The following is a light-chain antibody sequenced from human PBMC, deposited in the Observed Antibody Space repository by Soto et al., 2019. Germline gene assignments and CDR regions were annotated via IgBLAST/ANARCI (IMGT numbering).Light chain of an antibody. V-gene: IGKV3-11*01. CDR2: DAS. CDR3: QQRSNWPPWT. J-gene: IGKJ1*01. CDR1: QSIGLA. Sequence: EIVLTQAPATLSLSPGERATLSCRASQSIGLAIAWYQHKPGQAPRLLIFDASQRATGIPARFRGSGSGTDFTLTISSLEPEDFAVYYCQQRSNWPPWTFGQGTKVDI.